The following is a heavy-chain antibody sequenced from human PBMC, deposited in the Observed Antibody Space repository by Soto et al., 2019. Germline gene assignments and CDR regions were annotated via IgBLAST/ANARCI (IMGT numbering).Heavy chain of an antibody. Sequence: EVQLLESGGGLVQPGGSLRLSCAASGFTFSSYAMSWVRQAPGKGLEWVSAISGSGGSTYYADSVKGRFTISRDNSKNTLYLQMNSLRAEDTALYYCAKEGCSSTSCYIGTQFDPWGQGTLVTVSS. CDR1: GFTFSSYA. CDR2: ISGSGGST. J-gene: IGHJ5*02. CDR3: AKEGCSSTSCYIGTQFDP. V-gene: IGHV3-23*01. D-gene: IGHD2-2*02.